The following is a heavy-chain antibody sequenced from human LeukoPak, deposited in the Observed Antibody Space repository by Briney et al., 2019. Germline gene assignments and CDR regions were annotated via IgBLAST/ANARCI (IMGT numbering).Heavy chain of an antibody. CDR2: ISGSGGST. CDR3: AKSRVSYYYGMDV. Sequence: GGSLRLSCAASGFTFSTYAMSWVRQIPGKGLEWVSAISGSGGSTHYADSVKGRFTISRDNSKSTLYLQMNSLRAEDTAVYYCAKSRVSYYYGMDVWGQGTTVTVSS. J-gene: IGHJ6*02. CDR1: GFTFSTYA. V-gene: IGHV3-23*01.